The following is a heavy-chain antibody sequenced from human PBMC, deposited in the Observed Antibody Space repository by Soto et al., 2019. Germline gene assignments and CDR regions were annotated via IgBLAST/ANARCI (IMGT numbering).Heavy chain of an antibody. D-gene: IGHD2-15*01. J-gene: IGHJ6*02. CDR1: GYTFTGYY. Sequence: QVQLVQSGAEVKKPGASVKVSCKASGYTFTGYYMHWVRQAPGQGLEWMGWINPNSGGTNYAQKVQGWGTMTRYTAISTAYMELSRLRSDDTAVYYCARDRVLRVVVCYYGMDVWGQGTTVTVSS. CDR2: INPNSGGT. CDR3: ARDRVLRVVVCYYGMDV. V-gene: IGHV1-2*04.